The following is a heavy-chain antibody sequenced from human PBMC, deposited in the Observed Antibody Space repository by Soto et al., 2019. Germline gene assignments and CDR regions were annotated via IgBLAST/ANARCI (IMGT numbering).Heavy chain of an antibody. Sequence: QVQLQESGPGRVKPSETLSLTCSVSGGSVNSDYYWTWIRQPPGKALEWIGDIYYTGGTFENPSLKTRLTMTVDTSQSRISLKLSSVTAADTAVYYCARDAASTYYDSRSYYPHFDPWGQGTLVTVSS. CDR2: IYYTGGT. V-gene: IGHV4-30-4*01. CDR1: GGSVNSDYY. J-gene: IGHJ5*02. CDR3: ARDAASTYYDSRSYYPHFDP. D-gene: IGHD3-22*01.